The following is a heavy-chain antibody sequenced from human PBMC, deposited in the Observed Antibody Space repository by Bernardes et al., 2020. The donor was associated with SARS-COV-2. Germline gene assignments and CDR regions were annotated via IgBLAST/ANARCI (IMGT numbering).Heavy chain of an antibody. D-gene: IGHD3-3*01. CDR1: GFTFSTYS. CDR2: IKKDGGDK. CDR3: ARVRFLKWVPDVIDY. J-gene: IGHJ4*02. V-gene: IGHV3-7*04. Sequence: GGSLRLSCAGSGFTFSTYSMTWVRQAPGKGLEWVAIIKKDGGDKYYLDSVRGRFTISRDNAKNSLNLQMNSLRAEDTAVYYCARVRFLKWVPDVIDYWSQGTIVTISS.